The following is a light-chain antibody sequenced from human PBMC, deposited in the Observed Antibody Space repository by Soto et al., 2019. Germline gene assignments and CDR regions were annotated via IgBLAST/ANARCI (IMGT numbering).Light chain of an antibody. CDR3: QQYNVYSPT. J-gene: IGKJ1*01. CDR2: MAS. Sequence: DIQMTQSPSTLSASVGDRVTITCRASQSISSWLAWYQQKPGKAPNLLIYMASTLKSGVPSRFSGSGSGTEFTLTITSLQPDDFATYYCQQYNVYSPTFGQGTKVEI. V-gene: IGKV1-5*03. CDR1: QSISSW.